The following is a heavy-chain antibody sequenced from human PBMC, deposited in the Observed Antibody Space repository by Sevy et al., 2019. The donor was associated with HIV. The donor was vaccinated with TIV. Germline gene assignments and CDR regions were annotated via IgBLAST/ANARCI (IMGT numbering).Heavy chain of an antibody. CDR3: VRDDRDGYFEY. CDR1: GYTFTGYY. Sequence: ASVKVSCKASGYTFTGYYMHWVRQAPGQGLQWMGWINPDSGGPNYASKFQGRVTLTRDTSISTAYMELSRLKSDDTAVYYCVRDDRDGYFEYWGQRTLVTVSS. CDR2: INPDSGGP. V-gene: IGHV1-2*02. J-gene: IGHJ4*02.